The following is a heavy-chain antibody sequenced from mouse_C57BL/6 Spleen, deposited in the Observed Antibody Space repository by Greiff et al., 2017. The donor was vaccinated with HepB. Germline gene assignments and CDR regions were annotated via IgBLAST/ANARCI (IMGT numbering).Heavy chain of an antibody. CDR1: GYTFTSYW. Sequence: QVQLQQPGAELVKPGASVKLSCKASGYTFTSYWMHWVKQRPGQGLEWIGMIHPNSGSTNYNEKFKSKATLTVDKSSSTAYMQLSSLTSEDSAVYYCARERGNGNYGYAMDYWGQGTSVTVSS. J-gene: IGHJ4*01. V-gene: IGHV1-64*01. D-gene: IGHD2-1*01. CDR2: IHPNSGST. CDR3: ARERGNGNYGYAMDY.